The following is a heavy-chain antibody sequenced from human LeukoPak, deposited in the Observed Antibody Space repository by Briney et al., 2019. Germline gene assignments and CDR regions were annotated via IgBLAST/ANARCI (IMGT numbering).Heavy chain of an antibody. D-gene: IGHD3-3*01. CDR1: GYTFTSSD. CDR2: MNPNSGDT. V-gene: IGHV1-8*01. CDR3: ARVVRNGVGFES. Sequence: ASVKVSCKASGYTFTSSDINWVRQAPGQGLEWMGWMNPNSGDTGYAQNFQGRVTMTRNTPISTAYMELSSLRSEDTAIYYCARVVRNGVGFESWGQGTLVIVSS. J-gene: IGHJ5*01.